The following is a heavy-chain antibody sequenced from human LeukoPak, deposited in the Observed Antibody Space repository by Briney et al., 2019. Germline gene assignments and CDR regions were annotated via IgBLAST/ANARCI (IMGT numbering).Heavy chain of an antibody. CDR2: INPNSGGT. J-gene: IGHJ5*02. D-gene: IGHD6-13*01. CDR3: ARDHSSSWYAPPYNWFDP. Sequence: ASVKISCKASGYTFTGYYMHWVRQAPGQGLEWMGWINPNSGGTNYVQKFQGRVTMTRDTSNSTAYMELSRLRSDDTAVYYCARDHSSSWYAPPYNWFDPWGQGTLVTVSS. CDR1: GYTFTGYY. V-gene: IGHV1-2*02.